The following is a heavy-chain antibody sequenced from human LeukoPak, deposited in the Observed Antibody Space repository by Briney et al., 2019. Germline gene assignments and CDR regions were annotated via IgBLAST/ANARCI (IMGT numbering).Heavy chain of an antibody. CDR1: GFTFSDYN. CDR3: ARDRGYKGFGGVIVIQYYFDY. D-gene: IGHD3-16*02. Sequence: PGRSLRLSCAASGFTFSDYNMHWVRQAPGKGLDWVALMSPDGNKKYYADSVKGRFTISRDNSKNTVDLQLNSLRAEDTAVYYCARDRGYKGFGGVIVIQYYFDYWGQGTLVTVSS. J-gene: IGHJ4*02. CDR2: MSPDGNKK. V-gene: IGHV3-30-3*01.